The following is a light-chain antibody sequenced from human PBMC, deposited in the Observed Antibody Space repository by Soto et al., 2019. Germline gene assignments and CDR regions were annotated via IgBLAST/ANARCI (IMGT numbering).Light chain of an antibody. V-gene: IGKV1-5*01. CDR3: KQYNTFWT. CDR1: QSISTY. J-gene: IGKJ1*01. Sequence: DLQMTRSPSTLSSSLGDRVTITCRASQSISTYLTWYQQKPGRAPKLLIYDASSLKSGVPSRFSGSGSGTEFTLTIRSLQPDDFATYYCKQYNTFWTCGPGTKVDIK. CDR2: DAS.